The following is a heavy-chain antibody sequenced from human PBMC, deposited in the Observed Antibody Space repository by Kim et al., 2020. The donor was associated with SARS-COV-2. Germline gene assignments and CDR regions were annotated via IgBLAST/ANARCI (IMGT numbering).Heavy chain of an antibody. CDR3: ATLERSGTVDY. V-gene: IGHV1-3*01. Sequence: KYSQKCQGRVTITRDTSASTVYMELSRLSSEDTAVYYCATLERSGTVDYWGQGTLVTVSS. D-gene: IGHD6-25*01. J-gene: IGHJ4*02.